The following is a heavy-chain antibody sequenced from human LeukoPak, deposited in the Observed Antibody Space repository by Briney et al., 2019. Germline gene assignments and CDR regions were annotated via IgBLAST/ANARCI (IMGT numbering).Heavy chain of an antibody. CDR1: GFTFSIYS. V-gene: IGHV3-21*01. CDR3: ARVDSSGYYLVGACDI. D-gene: IGHD3-22*01. Sequence: GGSLRLSCAASGFTFSIYSMTWVRQAPGKGLEWVSSISSSSSYIYYADSVKGRFTISRDNAKNSLYLQMNSLRAEDTAVYYCARVDSSGYYLVGACDIWGQGTMVTVSS. CDR2: ISSSSSYI. J-gene: IGHJ3*02.